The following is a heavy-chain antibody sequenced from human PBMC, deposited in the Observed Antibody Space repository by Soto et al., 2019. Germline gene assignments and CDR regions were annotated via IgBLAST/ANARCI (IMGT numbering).Heavy chain of an antibody. CDR1: GFTFSSYS. D-gene: IGHD2-15*01. Sequence: PGGSLRLSCAASGFTFSSYSMNWFRQAPGKGLEWVSSISSSSSCIYYADSVKGRFTISRDNAKNSLYLQMNSLRAEDTAVYYCARDGIVAFYYYYGMDFWGQGTTVTVSS. J-gene: IGHJ6*02. CDR2: ISSSSSCI. CDR3: ARDGIVAFYYYYGMDF. V-gene: IGHV3-21*01.